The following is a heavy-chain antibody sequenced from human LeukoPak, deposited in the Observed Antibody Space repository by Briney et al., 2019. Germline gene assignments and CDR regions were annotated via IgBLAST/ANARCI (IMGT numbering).Heavy chain of an antibody. CDR2: IQYDGSTT. Sequence: GGSLRLSCAASGFSFSSYWMHWVRQAPGKGLVWVARIQYDGSTTNYADSVKGRFTISRDNAKRTLYVQMNSLRAEDTAVYYCARALVAGVTLNALDIWGQGTMVTVSS. CDR3: ARALVAGVTLNALDI. CDR1: GFSFSSYW. D-gene: IGHD2-15*01. J-gene: IGHJ3*02. V-gene: IGHV3-74*01.